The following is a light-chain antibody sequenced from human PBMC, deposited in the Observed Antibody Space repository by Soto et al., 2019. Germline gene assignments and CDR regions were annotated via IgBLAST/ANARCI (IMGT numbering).Light chain of an antibody. Sequence: QSALTQPASVSGSPGQSITISCTGTSSDVGGYNYVSWYQQHPGKAPKLMIYEVSNRPSGVSNRFSGSKSGNTASLTISGLQGEDGADYYCSSYTSSSPYVFGSGTKLTVL. J-gene: IGLJ1*01. CDR1: SSDVGGYNY. V-gene: IGLV2-14*01. CDR2: EVS. CDR3: SSYTSSSPYV.